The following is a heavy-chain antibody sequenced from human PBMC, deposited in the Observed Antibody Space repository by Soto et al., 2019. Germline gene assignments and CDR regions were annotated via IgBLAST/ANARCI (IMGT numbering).Heavy chain of an antibody. Sequence: GGSLRLSCAASGFTFSTYGMHWVRQAPGKGLEWVAVVWYDGSKIYYADSVKGRFTISRDNSKSTLYLQMNSLRAEDTAVYYCARPLEQHQLGFGMDVWGQGSPVTVSS. CDR3: ARPLEQHQLGFGMDV. CDR1: GFTFSTYG. V-gene: IGHV3-33*01. J-gene: IGHJ6*01. D-gene: IGHD6-13*01. CDR2: VWYDGSKI.